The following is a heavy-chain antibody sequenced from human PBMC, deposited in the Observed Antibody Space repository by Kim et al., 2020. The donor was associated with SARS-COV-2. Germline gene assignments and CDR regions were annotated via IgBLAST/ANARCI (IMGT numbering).Heavy chain of an antibody. CDR3: ARDTAAAMDV. J-gene: IGHJ6*02. V-gene: IGHV3-72*01. D-gene: IGHD6-25*01. Sequence: TTYAPSVKGRFIVSRENSKNSLYLQMNSLKTEDPAVYYCARDTAAAMDVWGQGTTVTVSS. CDR2: T.